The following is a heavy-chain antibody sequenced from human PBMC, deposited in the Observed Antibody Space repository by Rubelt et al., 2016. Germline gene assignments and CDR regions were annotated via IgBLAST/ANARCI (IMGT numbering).Heavy chain of an antibody. J-gene: IGHJ5*02. Sequence: GGGLEWIGEIYHSGSTNYNPSLKSRVSIPVDKSKNQFYLKLSSVTAADTAVYYCARAVRYSGYDCGWFDPWGQGTLVTVSS. V-gene: IGHV4-4*02. CDR3: ARAVRYSGYDCGWFDP. D-gene: IGHD5-12*01. CDR2: IYHSGST.